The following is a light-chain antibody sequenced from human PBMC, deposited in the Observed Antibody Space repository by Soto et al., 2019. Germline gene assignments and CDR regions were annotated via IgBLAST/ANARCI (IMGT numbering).Light chain of an antibody. V-gene: IGKV2-30*01. J-gene: IGKJ3*01. CDR3: MQGTHWPPT. Sequence: DVAMTQSPLSLPVTLGQPASISCRSSQSLVSSNGNTYLTWFHQRPGQSPRRLIYKVSNRGSGVRDRFSGSGSGTDFTLKISRVEAEDVGVYYCMQGTHWPPTFGPGTKLDIK. CDR1: QSLVSSNGNTY. CDR2: KVS.